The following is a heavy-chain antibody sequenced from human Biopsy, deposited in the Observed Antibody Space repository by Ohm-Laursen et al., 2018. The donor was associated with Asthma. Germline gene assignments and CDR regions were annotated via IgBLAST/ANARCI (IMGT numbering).Heavy chain of an antibody. Sequence: GTLSLTCIVSGDAMSTSGSYWGWIRQSPGKGLEWIGSIYYSGRTYYNPSLESRVTISTDTSKYHFSLKVTSVTAADTAVYYCARAVSSSSYWYFDLWGRGDLVTVSS. CDR2: IYYSGRT. CDR1: GDAMSTSGSY. D-gene: IGHD6-6*01. CDR3: ARAVSSSSYWYFDL. J-gene: IGHJ2*01. V-gene: IGHV4-39*02.